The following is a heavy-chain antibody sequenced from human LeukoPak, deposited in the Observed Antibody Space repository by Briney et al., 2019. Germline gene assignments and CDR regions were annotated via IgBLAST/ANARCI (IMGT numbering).Heavy chain of an antibody. D-gene: IGHD2-2*01. J-gene: IGHJ4*02. CDR2: INPSGGST. Sequence: ASVKVSCKASGYTFTTYYMHWVRQAPGRGLEWMGIINPSGGSTSYAQKFQGRVTMTTDTSTSTAYMELRSLRSDDTAVYYCASGATYCSSTSCSLRDYFDYWGQGTLVTVSS. CDR3: ASGATYCSSTSCSLRDYFDY. V-gene: IGHV1-46*01. CDR1: GYTFTTYY.